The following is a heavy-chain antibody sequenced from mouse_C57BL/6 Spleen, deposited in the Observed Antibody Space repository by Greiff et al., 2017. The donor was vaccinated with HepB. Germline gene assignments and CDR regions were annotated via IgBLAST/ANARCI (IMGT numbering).Heavy chain of an antibody. V-gene: IGHV1-69*01. J-gene: IGHJ2*01. Sequence: QVQLQQPGAELVMPGASVKLSCKASGYTFTSYWMHWVKQRPGQGLEWIGEIDPSDSYTNYNQKFKGKSTLTVDKSSSTAYMQLSSLTSEDSAVYYWARYSNYLYYFDYWGQGTTLTVSS. CDR3: ARYSNYLYYFDY. CDR2: IDPSDSYT. D-gene: IGHD2-5*01. CDR1: GYTFTSYW.